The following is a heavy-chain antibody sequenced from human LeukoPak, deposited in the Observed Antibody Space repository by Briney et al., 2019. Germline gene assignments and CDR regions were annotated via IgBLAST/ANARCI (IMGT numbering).Heavy chain of an antibody. V-gene: IGHV1-18*01. CDR3: ARDIPLYCSGGSCYRGLSVFDY. CDR2: ISAYNGNT. J-gene: IGHJ4*02. D-gene: IGHD2-15*01. Sequence: GASVKVSCKASGYTFASYGISWVRQAPGQGLEWMGWISAYNGNTNYAQKLQGRVTMTTDTSTSTAYMELRSLRSDDTAVYHCARDIPLYCSGGSCYRGLSVFDYWGQGTLVTVSS. CDR1: GYTFASYG.